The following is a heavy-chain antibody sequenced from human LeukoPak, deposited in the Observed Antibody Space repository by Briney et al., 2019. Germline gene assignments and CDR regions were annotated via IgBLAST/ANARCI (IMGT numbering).Heavy chain of an antibody. CDR3: AKLDYGDYVGPDY. Sequence: GGSLRLSCAASDFTFTNYPMHWVRQAPGKGLEWVAVISYDGSNKYYADSVKGRFTISRDNSKNTLYLQMNSLRAEDTAVYYCAKLDYGDYVGPDYWGQGTLVTVSS. D-gene: IGHD4-17*01. J-gene: IGHJ4*02. CDR1: DFTFTNYP. CDR2: ISYDGSNK. V-gene: IGHV3-30*04.